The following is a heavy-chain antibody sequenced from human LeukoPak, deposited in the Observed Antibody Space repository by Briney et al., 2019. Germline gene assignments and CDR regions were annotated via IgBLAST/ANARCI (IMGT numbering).Heavy chain of an antibody. CDR2: ISGSGGST. CDR1: GFTFSSYG. V-gene: IGHV3-23*01. Sequence: GGTLRLSCAASGFTFSSYGMSWVRQAPGKGLEWVSAISGSGGSTYYADSVKGRFTISRDNAKNTLYLQMNSLRAEDTAVYYCARADVLRYFGGFDPWGQGTLVTVSS. J-gene: IGHJ5*02. CDR3: ARADVLRYFGGFDP. D-gene: IGHD3-9*01.